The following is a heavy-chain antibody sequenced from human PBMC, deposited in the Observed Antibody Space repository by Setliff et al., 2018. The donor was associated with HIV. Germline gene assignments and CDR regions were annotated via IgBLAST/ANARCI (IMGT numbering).Heavy chain of an antibody. D-gene: IGHD3-16*02. V-gene: IGHV4-59*11. CDR2: VDYSGTP. J-gene: IGHJ6*02. CDR1: GDSLGSHY. Sequence: SETLSLTCSVSGDSLGSHYWSWVRQPPGKGLEWIGSVDYSGTPNYSPSLKSRVTTSLDTSKNEISLKVTSVTAADPAVYYCAGHNVITYGGLIYDYLYYGLDVWGRGTPVTVSS. CDR3: AGHNVITYGGLIYDYLYYGLDV.